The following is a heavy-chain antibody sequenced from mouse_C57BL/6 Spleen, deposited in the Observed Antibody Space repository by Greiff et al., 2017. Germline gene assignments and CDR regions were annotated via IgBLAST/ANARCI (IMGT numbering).Heavy chain of an antibody. CDR1: GYSFTDYN. Sequence: EVQLQQSGPELVKPGASVKISCKASGYSFTDYNMNWVKQSNGQSLEWIGVFNPNYGTTSYNQKFKGKATLTVDQSSSTAYMQLNSLTSEDSAIYCCAKGRWLTPYFDVWGTGTTVTVSS. V-gene: IGHV1-39*01. CDR2: FNPNYGTT. J-gene: IGHJ1*03. D-gene: IGHD1-3*01. CDR3: AKGRWLTPYFDV.